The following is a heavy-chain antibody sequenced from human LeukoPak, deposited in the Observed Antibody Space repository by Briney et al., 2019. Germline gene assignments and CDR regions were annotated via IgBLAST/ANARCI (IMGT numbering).Heavy chain of an antibody. V-gene: IGHV3-7*01. CDR1: GFTFSSYW. J-gene: IGHJ3*02. CDR2: IKQDESEN. D-gene: IGHD2-15*01. Sequence: GGSLRLSCTASGFTFSSYWIYWGCQPPRQGLEWVAYIKQDESENYYRDSVKGRFAVSRDNAENSLFLQMNSLRAEDTAVYYCARDSGYYAFDIWGQGTMVTVSS. CDR3: ARDSGYYAFDI.